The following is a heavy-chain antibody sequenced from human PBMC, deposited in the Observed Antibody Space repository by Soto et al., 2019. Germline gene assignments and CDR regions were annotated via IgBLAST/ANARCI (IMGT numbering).Heavy chain of an antibody. CDR2: ISDSGGRT. V-gene: IGHV3-23*01. Sequence: EVQLLESGGGLVPPGGSLRLSCAASGFTFTNYAMNWVRQAPGKALEWVSVISDSGGRTHYADSVKGRFAISRDNSKNTLYLQMNSLRAEDTAVYYCARDFYGGYTYGPGDYWGQGALVAVSS. J-gene: IGHJ4*02. CDR3: ARDFYGGYTYGPGDY. CDR1: GFTFTNYA. D-gene: IGHD5-18*01.